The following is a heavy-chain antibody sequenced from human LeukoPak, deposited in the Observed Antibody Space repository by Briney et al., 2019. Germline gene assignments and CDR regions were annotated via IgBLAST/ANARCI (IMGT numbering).Heavy chain of an antibody. Sequence: PSETLSLTGTGFGVSLMRYYWSWLRERPGKGLEGVGYIYYSGSTNYNPSLKSRVTISVDTSKNQFSLKLSSVTAADTAVYYCARRGYCNIGSCPRGWFDPWGQGTLVTVSS. CDR2: IYYSGST. CDR1: GVSLMRYY. J-gene: IGHJ5*02. CDR3: ARRGYCNIGSCPRGWFDP. V-gene: IGHV4-59*01. D-gene: IGHD2-15*01.